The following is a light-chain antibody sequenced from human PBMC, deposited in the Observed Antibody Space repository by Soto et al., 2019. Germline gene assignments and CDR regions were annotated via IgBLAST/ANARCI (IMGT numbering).Light chain of an antibody. CDR1: QSISSW. Sequence: DIQMTQSPSTLSASVGDRVTITCRASQSISSWLAWYQQKPGKAPKLLIYDASSLVSGVPSRFSGSGSGTEFTHTISSLQPDDFATYYCQQYNSYPCTFGQGTKVAIK. CDR3: QQYNSYPCT. J-gene: IGKJ1*01. V-gene: IGKV1-5*01. CDR2: DAS.